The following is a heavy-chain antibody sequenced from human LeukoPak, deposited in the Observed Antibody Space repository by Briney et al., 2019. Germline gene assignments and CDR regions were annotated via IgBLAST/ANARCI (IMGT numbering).Heavy chain of an antibody. CDR2: INHSGSN. D-gene: IGHD2-8*01. CDR1: GGSFSGYY. Sequence: SETLSLTCAVYGGSFSGYYWSWIRQPPGKGLEWIGEINHSGSNNYNASLKSRLTISVDTSKDQFSLKLTSVTAADTAVYYCAASGYSTRWYYYDFWGQGTLVTVSS. V-gene: IGHV4-34*01. CDR3: AASGYSTRWYYYDF. J-gene: IGHJ4*02.